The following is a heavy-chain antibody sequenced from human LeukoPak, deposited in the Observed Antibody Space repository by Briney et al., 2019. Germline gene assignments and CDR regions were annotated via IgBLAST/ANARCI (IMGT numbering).Heavy chain of an antibody. V-gene: IGHV4-61*08. CDR2: IYYSGST. CDR3: ARRAYSSGWYGGFDY. Sequence: SQTLSLTCTVSGGSINSGGYYWSWIRQPPGKGLEWIGYIYYSGSTNDNPSLKSRVTISVDTSKNQFSLKLSSVTAADTAVYYCARRAYSSGWYGGFDYWGQGTLVTVSS. D-gene: IGHD6-19*01. J-gene: IGHJ4*02. CDR1: GGSINSGGYY.